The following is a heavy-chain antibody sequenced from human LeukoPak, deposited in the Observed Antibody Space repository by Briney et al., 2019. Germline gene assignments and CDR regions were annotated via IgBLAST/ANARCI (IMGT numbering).Heavy chain of an antibody. D-gene: IGHD1-26*01. CDR1: GGSISSYY. CDR3: ARLGSGTNNWFDP. Sequence: SETLSLTCTVSGGSISSYYWSWIRQPPGKGLEWIGYIYYSGSTNYNPSLKSRVTISVDTSKNQFSLKLSSVTAADRAVYYCARLGSGTNNWFDPWGQGTLVTVSS. J-gene: IGHJ5*02. CDR2: IYYSGST. V-gene: IGHV4-59*01.